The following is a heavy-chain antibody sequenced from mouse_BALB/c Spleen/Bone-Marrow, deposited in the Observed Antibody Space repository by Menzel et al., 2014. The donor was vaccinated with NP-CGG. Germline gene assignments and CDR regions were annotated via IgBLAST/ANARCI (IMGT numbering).Heavy chain of an antibody. CDR2: IRNKANGYTT. D-gene: IGHD1-1*01. J-gene: IGHJ1*01. Sequence: EVQLQQSGGGLVQPGGSLILSCATSGFTFTDYYMSWVRQPPGKALEWLGFIRNKANGYTTEYSASVKGLFTISRDNSQSILYLQMNTLRAEDSTTYYCARDNPFYYRGSPYWCFDVWDAGTTVTVSS. CDR3: ARDNPFYYRGSPYWCFDV. V-gene: IGHV7-3*02. CDR1: GFTFTDYY.